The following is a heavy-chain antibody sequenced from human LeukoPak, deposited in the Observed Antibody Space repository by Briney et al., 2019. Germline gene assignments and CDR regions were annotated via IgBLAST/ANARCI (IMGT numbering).Heavy chain of an antibody. Sequence: ASVTVSCKASGYTFTGYYMHWVRQAPGQGLEWMGWINPNSGGTNSPQKFQRRVTMTRDTSIRTGSMELSRLISDATAVYYCARESGGSSNWFDPWGQGTLVTVSS. J-gene: IGHJ5*02. D-gene: IGHD2-15*01. CDR3: ARESGGSSNWFDP. CDR2: INPNSGGT. V-gene: IGHV1-2*02. CDR1: GYTFTGYY.